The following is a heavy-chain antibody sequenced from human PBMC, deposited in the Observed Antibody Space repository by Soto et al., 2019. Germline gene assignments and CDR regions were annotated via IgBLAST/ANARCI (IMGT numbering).Heavy chain of an antibody. Sequence: GGSLRLSCAASGFTFSDYAMSWVRQAPGKGLDWVSVVGGQGSNTYYADSVRGRFTVSRDDSRNTLYLRMDSLRVEDTAVYYCARDMSPLGGFGEYHDAFDIWGQGTMVTVSS. CDR3: ARDMSPLGGFGEYHDAFDI. J-gene: IGHJ3*02. V-gene: IGHV3-23*01. D-gene: IGHD3-10*01. CDR1: GFTFSDYA. CDR2: VGGQGSNT.